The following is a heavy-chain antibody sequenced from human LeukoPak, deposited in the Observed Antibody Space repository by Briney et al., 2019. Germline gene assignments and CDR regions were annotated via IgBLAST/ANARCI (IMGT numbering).Heavy chain of an antibody. D-gene: IGHD3-22*01. CDR3: ARVGASSGYYYFDY. J-gene: IGHJ4*02. V-gene: IGHV1-18*01. Sequence: ASVKVSCKASGYTFTSYGISWVRQAPGQGLEGMGWISAYNGNTNYAQKLQGRVTMTTDTSTSTAYMELRSLRSDDTAVYYCARVGASSGYYYFDYWGQGTLVTVSS. CDR1: GYTFTSYG. CDR2: ISAYNGNT.